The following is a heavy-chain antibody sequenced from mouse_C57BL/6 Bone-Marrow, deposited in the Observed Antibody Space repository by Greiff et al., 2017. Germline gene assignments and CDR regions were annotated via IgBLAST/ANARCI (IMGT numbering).Heavy chain of an antibody. J-gene: IGHJ3*01. CDR2: IYPGSGST. D-gene: IGHD1-1*01. V-gene: IGHV1-55*01. CDR3: ARETITTVVPFAY. CDR1: GYTFTSYW. Sequence: QVQLQQPGAELVKPGASVKMSCKASGYTFTSYWITWVKQRPGQGLEWIGDIYPGSGSTNYNETFKSKATLTVDTSSSTAYLQRSSLTSEDSAVYYCARETITTVVPFAYWGQGTLVTVSA.